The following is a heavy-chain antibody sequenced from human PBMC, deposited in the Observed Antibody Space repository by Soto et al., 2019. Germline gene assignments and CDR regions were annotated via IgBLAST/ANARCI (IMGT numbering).Heavy chain of an antibody. D-gene: IGHD3-16*01. V-gene: IGHV2-5*02. J-gene: IGHJ5*02. CDR3: AHIPNYYQYDWFDP. Sequence: QITLKESGPTLVKPTQTLTLTCTFSGFSLTTRGVGVGWIRQPPGKALECLALIYWDDDKRYSPSLQSRLSNTNDTSKNQVVLTMTNVDPVDTATYYCAHIPNYYQYDWFDPWGQGTLVSVSS. CDR2: IYWDDDK. CDR1: GFSLTTRGVG.